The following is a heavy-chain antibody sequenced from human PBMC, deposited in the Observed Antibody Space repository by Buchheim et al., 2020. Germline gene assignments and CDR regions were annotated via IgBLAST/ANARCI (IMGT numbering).Heavy chain of an antibody. J-gene: IGHJ4*02. D-gene: IGHD6-13*01. CDR3: ARSTYIEGAGFYFDY. CDR2: VHSSGST. Sequence: QVQLQESGPGLVKPSQTLSLTCTVSGGSSSSGTYYWSWIRQPAGKGLEWIGRVHSSGSTVFNPSLQSRPPMSVHTYRSQFSLRLTSVTAADAAVYFCARSTYIEGAGFYFDYWGQGT. CDR1: GGSSSSGTYY. V-gene: IGHV4-61*02.